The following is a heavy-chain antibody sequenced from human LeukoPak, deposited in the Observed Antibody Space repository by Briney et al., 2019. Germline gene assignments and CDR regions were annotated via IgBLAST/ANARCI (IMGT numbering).Heavy chain of an antibody. J-gene: IGHJ4*02. Sequence: PGGSLRLSCAASGFTFSSYEMNWVRQPPGKGLEWIGEINHSGSTNYNPSLKSRVTISVDTSKNQFSLKLSSVTAADTAVYYCARGLGVYVWGSYRSGAKFDYWGQGTLVTASS. CDR1: GFTFSSYE. CDR2: INHSGST. D-gene: IGHD3-16*02. V-gene: IGHV4-34*01. CDR3: ARGLGVYVWGSYRSGAKFDY.